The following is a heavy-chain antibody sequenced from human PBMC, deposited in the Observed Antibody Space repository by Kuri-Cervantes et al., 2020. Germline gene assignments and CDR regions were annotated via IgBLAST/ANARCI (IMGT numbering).Heavy chain of an antibody. V-gene: IGHV3-23*01. J-gene: IGHJ4*02. CDR1: GFTFSSYA. CDR3: TKGGGKYCTGDCYSRVLIN. CDR2: ISGSRGST. D-gene: IGHD2-21*02. Sequence: GESLVLHWSASGFTFSSYAMSWVRQAPGKGLEWVSAISGSRGSTYYADSVKGRFTISRDNSKNTLYLQMNSLRADDTAIYCCTKGGGKYCTGDCYSRVLINWGQGTLVTVSS.